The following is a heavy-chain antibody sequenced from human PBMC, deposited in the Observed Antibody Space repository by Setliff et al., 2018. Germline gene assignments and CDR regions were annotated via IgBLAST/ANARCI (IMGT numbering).Heavy chain of an antibody. CDR2: MNPNSGNT. Sequence: ASVKVSCKASGYTFTSYDINWVRQATGQGLEWMGWMNPNSGNTGYAQKFRGRVTMTRNTSISTAYMELSSLRSEDTAVYYCARAMDCTNGVCYYYYGMDVWGQGTTVTVSS. V-gene: IGHV1-8*02. CDR3: ARAMDCTNGVCYYYYGMDV. CDR1: GYTFTSYD. J-gene: IGHJ6*02. D-gene: IGHD2-8*01.